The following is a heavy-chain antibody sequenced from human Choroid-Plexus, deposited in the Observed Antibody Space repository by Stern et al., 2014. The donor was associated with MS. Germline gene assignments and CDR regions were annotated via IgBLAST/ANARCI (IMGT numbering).Heavy chain of an antibody. J-gene: IGHJ6*02. CDR2: INPNTGGT. D-gene: IGHD3-3*01. CDR1: GYIFTGYY. Sequence: QVQLVQSGAELKKPGASVKVSCKTSGYIFTGYYIHWVRQAPGQGLEWMAWINPNTGGTKYAQKFQGRVTRSRDTSISTAYVELSSLTSDDTAVYYCARDQRGITIFGVVTDYYYLGMDVWGQGTTVTVSS. CDR3: ARDQRGITIFGVVTDYYYLGMDV. V-gene: IGHV1-2*02.